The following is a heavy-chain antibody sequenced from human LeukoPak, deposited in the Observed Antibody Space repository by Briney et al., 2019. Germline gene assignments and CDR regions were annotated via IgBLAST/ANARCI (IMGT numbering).Heavy chain of an antibody. CDR2: ISWDGTT. CDR1: GFIFEDYT. J-gene: IGHJ4*02. CDR3: VKDLSYESSGSFFDF. D-gene: IGHD3-22*01. V-gene: IGHV3-43*01. Sequence: GGSLRLSCAASGFIFEDYTMHWVRQAPGKTLEWVSLISWDGTTYYADSVKGRFTISRDNSKDSLYLQLDTLRSEDTAFYYCVKDLSYESSGSFFDFWGQGTLVTVS.